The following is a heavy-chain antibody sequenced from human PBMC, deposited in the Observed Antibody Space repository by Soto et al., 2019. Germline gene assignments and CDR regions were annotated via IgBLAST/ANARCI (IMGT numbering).Heavy chain of an antibody. CDR2: INPHGGST. CDR1: GDTFTSYY. J-gene: IGHJ5*02. D-gene: IGHD3-3*01. V-gene: IGHV1-46*01. Sequence: GASVKVSCKAPGDTFTSYYLNWVRQAPGQGLEWMGVINPHGGSTKYAQKFQGRITMTRDTSRSTVYMELSSLRSDDTAIYYCARSSGGNFGIIIEGSNWFDPWGQGT. CDR3: ARSSGGNFGIIIEGSNWFDP.